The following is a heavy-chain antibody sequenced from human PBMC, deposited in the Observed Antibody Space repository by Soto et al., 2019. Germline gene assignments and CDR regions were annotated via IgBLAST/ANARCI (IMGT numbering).Heavy chain of an antibody. V-gene: IGHV4-4*02. CDR1: GDSITGDNW. CDR3: ATQGFYRMGV. J-gene: IGHJ6*02. Sequence: QVQLQESGPGLVQPSGTLSLTCAVSGDSITGDNWWSWVRQPPGKGLEWIGEIHHSGATNYNPSLKSRDTISVDKSKNQFSLKLNSVTAADTAMFYCATQGFYRMGVWGRGTTVTVSS. CDR2: IHHSGAT.